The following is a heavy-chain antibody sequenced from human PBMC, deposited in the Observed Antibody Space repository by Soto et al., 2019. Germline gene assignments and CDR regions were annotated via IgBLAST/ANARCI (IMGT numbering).Heavy chain of an antibody. CDR2: ISGSGGST. Sequence: GGSLRLSCAASRLTFNSSAMGWARQAPEKGLEWVSAISGSGGSTYYADSVKGRFTISRDNSKNTLYLQMNSLRAEDTAVYYCAATYYDFWSVLDYWGQGTLVTVSS. J-gene: IGHJ4*02. V-gene: IGHV3-23*01. CDR3: AATYYDFWSVLDY. CDR1: RLTFNSSA. D-gene: IGHD3-3*01.